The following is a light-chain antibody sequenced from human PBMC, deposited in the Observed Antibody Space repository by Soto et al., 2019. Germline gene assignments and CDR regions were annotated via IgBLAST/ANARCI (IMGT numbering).Light chain of an antibody. J-gene: IGKJ1*01. CDR2: GAS. V-gene: IGKV3-20*01. CDR3: QQYGSSPRT. Sequence: EIVLTQSPGTLSLSPGERATLSCRASQSVSSSYLAWYQQKPGQAPRLLIYGASSRATGIPDRFSGSGSGTDVTLTISRLETEDFAVDYCQQYGSSPRTFGQGTKVEIK. CDR1: QSVSSSY.